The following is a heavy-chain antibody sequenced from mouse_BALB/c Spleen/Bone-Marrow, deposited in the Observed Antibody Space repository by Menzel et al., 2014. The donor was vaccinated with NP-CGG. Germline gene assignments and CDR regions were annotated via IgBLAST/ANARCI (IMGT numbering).Heavy chain of an antibody. CDR2: ISGDGRYT. CDR1: GFSFSNYG. D-gene: IGHD2-4*01. Sequence: DVHLVESGGGLVKSGGSLKLSCAASGFSFSNYGMSWLRQTPEKRLEWVATISGDGRYTFYSDSVKGRFTISRDNAKNNLYLQLSSLRSEDTALYYCARHAYYDQTEVSFVCWGQGTLVTVSA. CDR3: ARHAYYDQTEVSFVC. V-gene: IGHV5-9-2*01. J-gene: IGHJ3*01.